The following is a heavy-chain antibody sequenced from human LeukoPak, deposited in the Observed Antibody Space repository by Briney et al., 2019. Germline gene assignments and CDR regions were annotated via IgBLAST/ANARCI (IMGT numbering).Heavy chain of an antibody. CDR2: ISGSGGST. V-gene: IGHV3-23*01. Sequence: GGSLRLSCAASGFTFSSYAMSWVRQAPGKGLKWVSGISGSGGSTYYADSVKGRLTISRDSSKQTLHLQMNSLRAEDTAVYFCAKDRGGTVAGNKVGFDYWGQGTLVTVSS. CDR1: GFTFSSYA. CDR3: AKDRGGTVAGNKVGFDY. J-gene: IGHJ4*02. D-gene: IGHD6-19*01.